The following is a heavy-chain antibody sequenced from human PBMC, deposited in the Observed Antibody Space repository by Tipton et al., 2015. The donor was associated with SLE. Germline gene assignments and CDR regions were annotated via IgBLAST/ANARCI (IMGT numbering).Heavy chain of an antibody. Sequence: SLRLSCEASGFTFRNYAMAWVRQPPGKGLEWVAAISNSGGTTFYADSVKGQFTISRDNDRKTQYLEMNSLRVEDTAGYYCVKDGGFYVSGTYYTGDKWSQSTLVTVSS. CDR2: ISNSGGTT. D-gene: IGHD3-10*01. J-gene: IGHJ4*02. CDR3: VKDGGFYVSGTYYTGDK. CDR1: GFTFRNYA. V-gene: IGHV3-23*01.